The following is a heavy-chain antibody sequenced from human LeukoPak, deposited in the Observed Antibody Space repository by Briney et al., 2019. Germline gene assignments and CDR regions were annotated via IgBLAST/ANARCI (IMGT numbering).Heavy chain of an antibody. J-gene: IGHJ4*02. Sequence: ASVKVSCKASGYTFTSYGISWVRQAPGQGLEWMGWISAYNGDTNYPQKVQGRVTITMDTSTTTAYMELKSLRSDDTAVYYCATGVGYSGYDYYYWGQGTLVTVSS. CDR1: GYTFTSYG. CDR3: ATGVGYSGYDYYY. D-gene: IGHD5-12*01. V-gene: IGHV1-18*01. CDR2: ISAYNGDT.